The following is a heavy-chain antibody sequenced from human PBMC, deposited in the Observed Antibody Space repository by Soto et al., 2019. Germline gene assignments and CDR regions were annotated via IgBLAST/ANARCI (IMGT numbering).Heavy chain of an antibody. Sequence: QVQLVQSGAEVKKPGSSVKVSCKASGGTFSSYAISWVRQAPGQGLEWMGGIIPIFGTANYAQKFQGRVTITADESTSTAYMELSSLRSEDTAVYYCARGGRRYGDYVSGYYYYGMDVWGQGTTVTVSS. D-gene: IGHD4-17*01. CDR3: ARGGRRYGDYVSGYYYYGMDV. CDR1: GGTFSSYA. V-gene: IGHV1-69*01. CDR2: IIPIFGTA. J-gene: IGHJ6*02.